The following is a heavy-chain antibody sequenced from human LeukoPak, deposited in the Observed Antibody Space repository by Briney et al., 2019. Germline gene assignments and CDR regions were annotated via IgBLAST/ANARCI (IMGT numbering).Heavy chain of an antibody. CDR1: GYTFTSYG. CDR3: ARGTSAYYDSSGQYYYYYYMDV. Sequence: ASVKVSCKASGYTFTSYGISWVRQAPGQGLEWMGWISAYNGNTNYAQKLQGRVTMTTDTSTSTAYMELRSLRSEDTAVYYCARGTSAYYDSSGQYYYYYYMDVWGKGTTVTVSS. D-gene: IGHD3-22*01. V-gene: IGHV1-18*01. J-gene: IGHJ6*03. CDR2: ISAYNGNT.